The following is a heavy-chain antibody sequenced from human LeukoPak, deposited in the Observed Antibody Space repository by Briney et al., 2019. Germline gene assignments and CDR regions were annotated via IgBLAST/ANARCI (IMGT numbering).Heavy chain of an antibody. V-gene: IGHV3-9*01. CDR1: GFAFKGYG. Sequence: GRSLRLSCAATGFAFKGYGMHWVRQPPGKGLEWVSSINWNGGGTDYAGSVKGRFTISRDNAKNSLYLQLSSLRPEDTALYYCAKHMRATNTYSFFGLDVWGQGTTVTVSS. D-gene: IGHD1-26*01. CDR3: AKHMRATNTYSFFGLDV. CDR2: INWNGGGT. J-gene: IGHJ6*02.